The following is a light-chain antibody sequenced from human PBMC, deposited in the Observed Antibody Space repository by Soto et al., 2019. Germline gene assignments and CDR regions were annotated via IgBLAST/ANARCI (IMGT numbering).Light chain of an antibody. CDR1: QTISNW. CDR3: QQYNSYPYT. CDR2: KAT. V-gene: IGKV1-5*03. Sequence: DIQMTQSPSTLSASVGDGVTITCRASQTISNWLAWYQRKPGKAPDLLIYKATSLEIGVPSRFSGSGSGTEFTLTISSLQPDDFSTYYCQQYNSYPYTFGQGTKLESK. J-gene: IGKJ2*01.